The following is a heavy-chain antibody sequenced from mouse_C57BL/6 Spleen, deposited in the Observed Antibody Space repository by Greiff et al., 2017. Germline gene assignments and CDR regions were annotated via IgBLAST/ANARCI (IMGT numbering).Heavy chain of an antibody. V-gene: IGHV1-80*01. CDR1: GYAFSSYW. CDR3: ARWGLRPHFDY. Sequence: QVQLKESGAELVKPGASVKISCKASGYAFSSYWMNWVKQRPGKGLEWIGQIYPGDGDTNYNGKFKGKATLTADKSSSTAYMQLSSLTSEDSAVYFCARWGLRPHFDYWGQGTTLTVSS. CDR2: IYPGDGDT. D-gene: IGHD3-2*02. J-gene: IGHJ2*01.